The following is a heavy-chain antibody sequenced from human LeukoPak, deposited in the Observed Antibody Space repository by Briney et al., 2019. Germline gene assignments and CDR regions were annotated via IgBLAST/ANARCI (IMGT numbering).Heavy chain of an antibody. D-gene: IGHD3-22*01. Sequence: GASVKVSCKASGYTFTSYCINWVRPAPGQGLEWMGWISAYNGDTHYAQNLQGRVTMTTDTSTGTAYMELRSLRSDDTAVYYCATDSNWRSSSGYFGYWGQGTLVTVSS. CDR2: ISAYNGDT. V-gene: IGHV1-18*01. J-gene: IGHJ4*02. CDR1: GYTFTSYC. CDR3: ATDSNWRSSSGYFGY.